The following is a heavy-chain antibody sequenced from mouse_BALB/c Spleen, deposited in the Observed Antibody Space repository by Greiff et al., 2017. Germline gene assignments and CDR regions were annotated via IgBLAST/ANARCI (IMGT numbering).Heavy chain of an antibody. J-gene: IGHJ3*01. CDR3: TRRGTTASFAD. V-gene: IGHV1S22*01. CDR2: IYPGSGST. CDR1: GYTFTSYW. Sequence: LQQPGSELVRPGASVKLSCKASGYTFTSYWMHWVKQRPGQGLEWIGNIYPGSGSTNYDEKFKSKATLTVDTSSSTAYMQLSSLTSEDSAVYYCTRRGTTASFADWGQGTLVTVSA. D-gene: IGHD1-1*01.